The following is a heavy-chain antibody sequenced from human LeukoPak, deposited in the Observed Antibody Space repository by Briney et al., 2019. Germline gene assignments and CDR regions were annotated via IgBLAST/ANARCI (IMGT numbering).Heavy chain of an antibody. V-gene: IGHV4-61*02. CDR1: GGSISSGGYY. J-gene: IGHJ6*03. Sequence: SSESLSLTCTVSGGSISSGGYYWSWIRQPAGKGLEWIGRIYTSGSTNYNPSLKSRVTMSVDTSKNQFSLKLSSVTAADTAVYYCARVSRADYYYYYMDVWGKGTTVTVSS. CDR3: ARVSRADYYYYYMDV. CDR2: IYTSGST.